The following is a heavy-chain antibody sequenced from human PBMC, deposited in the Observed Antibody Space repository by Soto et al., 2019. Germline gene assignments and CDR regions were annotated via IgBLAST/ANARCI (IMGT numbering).Heavy chain of an antibody. CDR3: ARVETCNSISCYSVFES. CDR1: GFTFSNYW. V-gene: IGHV3-74*03. J-gene: IGHJ4*02. Sequence: EVQLVESGGGLVQPGGSLRLSCTASGFTFSNYWMHWVRQPPGKGLVWVSRINSDGSSTTYADSVKGRFTISRDNAKHTLYLQMDSLRAEDTAVYYCARVETCNSISCYSVFESWGQGTLVTVSS. D-gene: IGHD2-2*01. CDR2: INSDGSST.